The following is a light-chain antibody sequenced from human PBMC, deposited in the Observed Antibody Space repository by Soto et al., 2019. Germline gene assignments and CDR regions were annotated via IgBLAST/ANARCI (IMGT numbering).Light chain of an antibody. CDR2: SSN. V-gene: IGLV1-44*01. CDR3: ATWDDSLNGPV. CDR1: SSNIGTNP. Sequence: QSVLTQPPSASGTPGQRVTISCSGSSSNIGTNPVNWYQQLPGAAPKLLIYSSNQWPSGVPDRFSGSKSGTSASLGISGLQSEDEADYYCATWDDSLNGPVFGGGTKVTVL. J-gene: IGLJ2*01.